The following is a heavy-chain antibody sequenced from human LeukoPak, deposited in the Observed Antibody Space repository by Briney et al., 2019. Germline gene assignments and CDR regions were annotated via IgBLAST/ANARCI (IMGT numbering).Heavy chain of an antibody. CDR2: ISSSSYT. Sequence: PGGSLRLSCAASGFTFSDYYMSWIRQAPGKGLEWVSYISSSSYTNYADSVKGRFTISRDNAKNSLYLQMNSLRAEDTAVYYRARDRYAVVTESNDAFDIWGQGTMVTVSS. V-gene: IGHV3-11*05. CDR1: GFTFSDYY. J-gene: IGHJ3*02. D-gene: IGHD2-21*02. CDR3: ARDRYAVVTESNDAFDI.